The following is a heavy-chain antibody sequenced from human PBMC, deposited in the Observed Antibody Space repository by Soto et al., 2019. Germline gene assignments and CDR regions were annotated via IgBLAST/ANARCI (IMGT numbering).Heavy chain of an antibody. CDR2: IDKSDDGA. J-gene: IGHJ4*02. Sequence: EVQLLESGGGLVQPGGSLRLSCAATGFIFSNYDMGWVRQAPGKGLEWVSAIDKSDDGAYSVDSVKGRFTTSRDHSRNTLRLPMSSLRAEDTAIYYCVICCLVCRPGPDFWGQGTLVTVSP. V-gene: IGHV3-23*05. CDR3: VICCLVCRPGPDF. D-gene: IGHD3-10*02. CDR1: GFIFSNYD.